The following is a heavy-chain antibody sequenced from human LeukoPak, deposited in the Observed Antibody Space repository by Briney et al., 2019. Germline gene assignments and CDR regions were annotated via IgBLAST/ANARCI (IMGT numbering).Heavy chain of an antibody. CDR3: AKAYGDYANFDY. Sequence: GGSLRLSCAASGFTFNSYIMNWVRQAPGKGLEWVSSISGFGGSTYYADSVKGRFTISRDNSKNTLYLQMNSLRAEDTAVYYCAKAYGDYANFDYWGQGTLVTVSS. D-gene: IGHD4-17*01. V-gene: IGHV3-23*01. CDR1: GFTFNSYI. J-gene: IGHJ4*02. CDR2: ISGFGGST.